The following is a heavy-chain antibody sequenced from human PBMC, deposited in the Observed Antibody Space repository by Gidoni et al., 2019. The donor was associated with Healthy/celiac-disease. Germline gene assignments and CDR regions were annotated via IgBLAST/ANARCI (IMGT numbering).Heavy chain of an antibody. CDR1: GFTFSSYG. J-gene: IGHJ6*02. V-gene: IGHV3-33*01. CDR3: AREGEYYGSGSYGPYYYYGMDV. D-gene: IGHD3-10*01. CDR2: IWYDGSNK. Sequence: QVQLVESGGGVVQPGRSLRLSCAASGFTFSSYGMHWVRQAPGKGLEWVAVIWYDGSNKYYADSVKGRFTISRDNSKNTLYLQMNSLRAEDTAVYYCAREGEYYGSGSYGPYYYYGMDVWGQGTTVTVSS.